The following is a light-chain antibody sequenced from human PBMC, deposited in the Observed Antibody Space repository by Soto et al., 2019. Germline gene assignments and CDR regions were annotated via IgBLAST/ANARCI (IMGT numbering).Light chain of an antibody. CDR1: QDISTS. CDR2: DAS. V-gene: IGKV1-33*01. CDR3: QQFDSLPIT. Sequence: IQMTQSPSSLSASVGDRVTITCQASQDISTSLNWYQQKPGRAPKLLIYDASNLETGGPSRFSGSGSGTEFTFTISSLQPDDIATYYCQQFDSLPITFGGGTKVDIK. J-gene: IGKJ4*01.